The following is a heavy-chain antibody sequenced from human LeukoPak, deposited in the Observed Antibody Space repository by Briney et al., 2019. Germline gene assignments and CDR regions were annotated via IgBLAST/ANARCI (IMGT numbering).Heavy chain of an antibody. Sequence: PGGSLRLSCAASGFTFSDYALHWVRQAPGKGLEWVALIPTDGTNKYYADSVKGRFNISRDSSKNTLYLQMSSLRAEDTAVYYCVRGHAFDIWGQGTKVTVSS. CDR1: GFTFSDYA. CDR3: VRGHAFDI. V-gene: IGHV3-30-3*01. J-gene: IGHJ3*02. CDR2: IPTDGTNK.